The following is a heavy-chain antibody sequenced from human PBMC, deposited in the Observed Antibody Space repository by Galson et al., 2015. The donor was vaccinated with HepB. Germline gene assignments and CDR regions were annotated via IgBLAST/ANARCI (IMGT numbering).Heavy chain of an antibody. CDR2: IRSKGNNYAT. CDR1: GFSLSGSA. Sequence: LRLSCAASGFSLSGSAMHWVRQASGKGLEWVGHIRSKGNNYATAYAASVNGRFTISRDDSKNTAYLQMNRLKTEDTAVYYCTRRFAGYYYMDVWGKGTTVTVSS. D-gene: IGHD3-10*01. V-gene: IGHV3-73*01. CDR3: TRRFAGYYYMDV. J-gene: IGHJ6*03.